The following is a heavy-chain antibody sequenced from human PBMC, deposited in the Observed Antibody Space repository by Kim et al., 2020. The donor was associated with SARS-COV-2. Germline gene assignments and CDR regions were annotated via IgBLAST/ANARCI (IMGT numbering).Heavy chain of an antibody. V-gene: IGHV5-51*01. J-gene: IGHJ4*02. Sequence: FQGQVTISADKSISTAYLQWSSLKASDTAMYYCARRGGYSSPYRPYYFDYWGQGTLVTVSS. D-gene: IGHD6-13*01. CDR3: ARRGGYSSPYRPYYFDY.